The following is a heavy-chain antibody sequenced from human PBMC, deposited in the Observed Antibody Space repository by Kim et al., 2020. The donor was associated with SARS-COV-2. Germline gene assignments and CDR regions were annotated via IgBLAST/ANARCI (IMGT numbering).Heavy chain of an antibody. CDR1: GGSISSYY. J-gene: IGHJ6*01. CDR3: ARLASSSWSYYYYYYGMDV. V-gene: IGHV4-59*08. CDR2: IYYSGST. Sequence: SETLSLTCTVSGGSISSYYWSWIRQPPGKGLEWIGYIYYSGSTNYNPSLKSRVTISVDTSKNQFSLKLSSVTAADTAVYYCARLASSSWSYYYYYYGMDV. D-gene: IGHD6-13*01.